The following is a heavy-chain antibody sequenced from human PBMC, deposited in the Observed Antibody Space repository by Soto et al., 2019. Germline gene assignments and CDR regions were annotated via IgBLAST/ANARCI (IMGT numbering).Heavy chain of an antibody. CDR1: GGSISSSNW. CDR3: ARSRYGSGSYAYYDYDYGMDV. V-gene: IGHV4-4*01. Sequence: QVQLQESGPGLVKPSGTLSLTCAVSGGSISSSNWWSWVRQPPGKGLEWIGEIYHSGSTNYNPSLKSRVNISVDKSKNQFSLKLSSVTAADTAVYCCARSRYGSGSYAYYDYDYGMDVWGQGTTVTVSS. CDR2: IYHSGST. D-gene: IGHD3-10*01. J-gene: IGHJ6*02.